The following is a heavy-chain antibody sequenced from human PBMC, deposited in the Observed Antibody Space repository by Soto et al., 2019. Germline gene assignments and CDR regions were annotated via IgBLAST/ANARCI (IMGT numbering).Heavy chain of an antibody. V-gene: IGHV4-30-4*01. CDR2: IYYNETA. D-gene: IGHD3-10*01. Sequence: QVQLQEPGPRLVSPSETLSLTCTVSGASVTSGDFYWSWIRQPPGKGLEWIGYIYYNETAYYTPSLKSRTAISVDTSKNHFILTLTSVTAADTAIYYCGALLAGGWGQGSLVTVSS. CDR1: GASVTSGDFY. CDR3: GALLAGG. J-gene: IGHJ4*02.